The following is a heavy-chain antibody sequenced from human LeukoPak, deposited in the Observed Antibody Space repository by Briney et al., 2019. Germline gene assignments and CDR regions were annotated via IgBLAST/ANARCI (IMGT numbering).Heavy chain of an antibody. V-gene: IGHV4-39*07. Sequence: PSETLSLTCTVSGGSISSSSYYWGWIRQPPGKGLEWIGSIHYGGSTYYNPSLKSRVTVSVDTSKNQFSLKLSSVTAADTAVYYCARDGLWILNAFDIWGQGTMVTVSS. J-gene: IGHJ3*02. CDR2: IHYGGST. D-gene: IGHD5-18*01. CDR3: ARDGLWILNAFDI. CDR1: GGSISSSSYY.